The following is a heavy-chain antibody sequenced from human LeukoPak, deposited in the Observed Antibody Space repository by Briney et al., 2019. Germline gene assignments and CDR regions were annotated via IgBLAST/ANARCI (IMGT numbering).Heavy chain of an antibody. J-gene: IGHJ3*02. V-gene: IGHV4-59*01. D-gene: IGHD3-22*01. Sequence: SETLSLTCTVSGGSISSYYWSWIRQPPGKGLEWMGYIYYSGSTNYNPSLKSRVTISVDTSKNQFSLKLSSVTAADTAVYYCARVPNYYDSSGYYPNDAFDIWGQGTMVTVSS. CDR3: ARVPNYYDSSGYYPNDAFDI. CDR2: IYYSGST. CDR1: GGSISSYY.